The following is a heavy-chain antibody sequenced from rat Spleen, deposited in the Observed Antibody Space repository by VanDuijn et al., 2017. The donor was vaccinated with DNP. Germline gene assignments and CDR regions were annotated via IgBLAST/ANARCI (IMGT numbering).Heavy chain of an antibody. CDR1: GFNFKAYW. Sequence: EVKLVESGGGLVQPGRSLRLSCAASGFNFKAYWMGWVRQAPGKGLEWVASISNTGDNTYYSDSVKGRFTISRDNAKNTQYLQMDSLRSEDTATYYCARHDYSGDYWGQGVLVTVSS. CDR2: ISNTGDNT. V-gene: IGHV5-31*01. D-gene: IGHD1-1*01. CDR3: ARHDYSGDY. J-gene: IGHJ2*01.